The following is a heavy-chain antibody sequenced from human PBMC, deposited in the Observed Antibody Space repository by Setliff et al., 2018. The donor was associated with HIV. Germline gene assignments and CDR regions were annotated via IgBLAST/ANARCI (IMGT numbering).Heavy chain of an antibody. J-gene: IGHJ3*02. CDR1: GGTFSSYA. Sequence: GASVKVSCKASGGTFSSYAISWVRQAPGQGLEWMGGIIPIFGTANYAQKFQGRVTITADESTSTAYMELSSLRSEDTAVYYCAGDTPHIVVVTAPEPGDDAFDIWGQGTMVTVSS. D-gene: IGHD2-21*02. CDR3: AGDTPHIVVVTAPEPGDDAFDI. CDR2: IIPIFGTA. V-gene: IGHV1-69*13.